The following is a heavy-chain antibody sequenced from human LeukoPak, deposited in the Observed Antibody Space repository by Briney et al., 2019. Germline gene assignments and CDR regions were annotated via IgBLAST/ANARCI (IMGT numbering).Heavy chain of an antibody. CDR2: INPNSGGT. D-gene: IGHD6-6*01. J-gene: IGHJ5*02. V-gene: IGHV1-2*02. Sequence: GASVKVSCKASGYTFTGYYMHRVRQAPGQGLEWMGWINPNSGGTNYAQKFQGRVTMTRDTSISTAYMELSRLRSDDTAVYYCAREVQQLVNNWFDPWGQGTLVTVSS. CDR1: GYTFTGYY. CDR3: AREVQQLVNNWFDP.